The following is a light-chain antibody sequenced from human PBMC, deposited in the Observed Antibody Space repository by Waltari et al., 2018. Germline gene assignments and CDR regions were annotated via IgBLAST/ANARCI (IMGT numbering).Light chain of an antibody. V-gene: IGLV2-8*01. CDR3: CSYSGGNTLL. CDR2: DVN. Sequence: QSALTQTPSASGSSGQSVTIPCTGTSSDVGKYKIVSWYQQHPGKAPKLMIYDVNKRPSGVPDRFSGSKSGNTASLIVSGLQAEDEADYFCCSYSGGNTLLFGGGTKLTVL. CDR1: SSDVGKYKI. J-gene: IGLJ2*01.